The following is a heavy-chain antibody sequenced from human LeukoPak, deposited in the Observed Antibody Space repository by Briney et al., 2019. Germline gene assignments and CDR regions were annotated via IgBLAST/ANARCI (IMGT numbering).Heavy chain of an antibody. Sequence: GGSLRLSCAASGFTVSSNYMSWVRQAPGKGLEWVSVIYSGGSTYYADSVKGRFTISRDNFKNTLYLQMNSLRAEDTAVYCCARSLITGPCFDYWGQGTLVTVSS. CDR2: IYSGGST. V-gene: IGHV3-53*01. D-gene: IGHD1-20*01. CDR3: ARSLITGPCFDY. CDR1: GFTVSSNY. J-gene: IGHJ4*02.